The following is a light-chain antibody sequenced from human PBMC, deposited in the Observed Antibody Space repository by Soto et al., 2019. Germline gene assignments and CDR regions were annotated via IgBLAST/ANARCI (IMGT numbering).Light chain of an antibody. CDR2: EAS. V-gene: IGKV3-11*01. CDR3: QQYNNWPWT. J-gene: IGKJ1*01. CDR1: QTVSSS. Sequence: EIVLTQSPATLSLSPGERATLSCRASQTVSSSLAWYQQKPGQAPRLLIYEASNRATGIPARFSGSGSGTEFTLTISSLQSEDFAVYYCQQYNNWPWTFGQGTKVDIK.